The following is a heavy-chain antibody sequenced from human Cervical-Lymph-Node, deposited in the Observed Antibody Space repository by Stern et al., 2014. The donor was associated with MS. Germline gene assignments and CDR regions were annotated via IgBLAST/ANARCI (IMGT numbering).Heavy chain of an antibody. Sequence: EVQLVESGGGLVKPGGSLRLSCAASGFNFSIYHMNWVRQAPGKGLEWVSSISSRSRTNYADSVRCRFTISRDNAKNSLFLQMNSLRAEDTAIYYCARDLRLDYWGQGILVTVSS. CDR3: ARDLRLDY. V-gene: IGHV3-21*01. CDR1: GFNFSIYH. J-gene: IGHJ4*02. CDR2: ISSRSRT.